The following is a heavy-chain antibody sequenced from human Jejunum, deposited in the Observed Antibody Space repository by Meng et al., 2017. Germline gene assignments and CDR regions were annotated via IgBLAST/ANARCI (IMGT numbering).Heavy chain of an antibody. D-gene: IGHD1-26*01. Sequence: QVQIQQCGAGLVQPFGTLSLTCAVYGGSISGYFWSWIRQAPGEGLEWVGEFTRGGTTNYNPSLKSRVTISADTSKNQFSLTLSSVSAADTVVYYCARHEVDFDNWGQGTLVTVSS. J-gene: IGHJ4*02. V-gene: IGHV4-34*02. CDR1: GGSISGYF. CDR2: FTRGGTT. CDR3: ARHEVDFDN.